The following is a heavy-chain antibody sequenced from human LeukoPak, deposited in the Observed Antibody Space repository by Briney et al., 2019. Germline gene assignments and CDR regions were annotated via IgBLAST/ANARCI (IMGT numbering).Heavy chain of an antibody. V-gene: IGHV3-72*01. CDR1: GFTFSSYT. Sequence: GGSLRLSCAVSGFTFSSYTINWVRQAPGKALEWVGRSRNRANSYTTDYAASVEGRFTISRDDSTNSLYLQMNSLKTEDTAVYYCTRLVGANDWGQGTLVTVSS. D-gene: IGHD1-26*01. CDR3: TRLVGAND. J-gene: IGHJ4*02. CDR2: SRNRANSYTT.